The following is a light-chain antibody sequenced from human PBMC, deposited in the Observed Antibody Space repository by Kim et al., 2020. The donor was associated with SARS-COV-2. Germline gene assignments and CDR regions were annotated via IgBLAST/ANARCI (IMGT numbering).Light chain of an antibody. V-gene: IGLV3-21*04. CDR3: HVWDSTSDHWV. CDR2: YDS. J-gene: IGLJ3*02. Sequence: APGKTTRITCGGNKIGSKSVHWYQQKPGQAPVLVIYYDSDRPSGIPERFSASNSGNTATLTIIRVEAGDEADYYCHVWDSTSDHWVFGGGTQLTVL. CDR1: KIGSKS.